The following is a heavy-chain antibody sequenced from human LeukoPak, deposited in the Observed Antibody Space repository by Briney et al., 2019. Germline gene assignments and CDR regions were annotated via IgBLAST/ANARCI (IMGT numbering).Heavy chain of an antibody. V-gene: IGHV4-59*01. J-gene: IGHJ3*02. CDR1: GGSISSYY. D-gene: IGHD3-22*01. CDR3: ARVLGPDYYVSSGYHPHAFDI. CDR2: IYYSGST. Sequence: PSETLSLTCTVSGGSISSYYWSWIRQPPGKGLEWIGYIYYSGSTNYNPSLKSRVTISVDTSKNQFSLKLSSVTAADTAVYYCARVLGPDYYVSSGYHPHAFDIWGQGTRVTVSS.